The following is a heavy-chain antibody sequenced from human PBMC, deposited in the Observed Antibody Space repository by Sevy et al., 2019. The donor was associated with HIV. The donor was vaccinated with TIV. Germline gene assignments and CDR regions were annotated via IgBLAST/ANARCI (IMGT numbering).Heavy chain of an antibody. Sequence: GESLKISCAASEFMFSTYAMHWVRQAPGKGLEWVAVISYDASSHYYADSVKGRFTISRDNSKYTLFLQMNSLRLEDTAFYYCARDAGYSTDWYPSDYWGQGTLVTVSS. J-gene: IGHJ4*02. D-gene: IGHD6-19*01. CDR2: ISYDASSH. V-gene: IGHV3-30-3*01. CDR3: ARDAGYSTDWYPSDY. CDR1: EFMFSTYA.